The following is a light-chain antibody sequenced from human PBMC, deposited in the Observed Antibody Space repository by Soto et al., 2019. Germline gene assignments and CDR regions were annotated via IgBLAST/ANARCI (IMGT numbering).Light chain of an antibody. Sequence: QSVLTQPPSAYGTPGQKVTISCSGSSSNIGSNHVYWYQQFPGSAPRLLIYRSDQRPSGVPDRFSGSKSGTSASLAISGLRSEDEADYYCAAWDDSLSALLFGGGTKLTVL. CDR2: RSD. CDR1: SSNIGSNH. J-gene: IGLJ2*01. CDR3: AAWDDSLSALL. V-gene: IGLV1-47*01.